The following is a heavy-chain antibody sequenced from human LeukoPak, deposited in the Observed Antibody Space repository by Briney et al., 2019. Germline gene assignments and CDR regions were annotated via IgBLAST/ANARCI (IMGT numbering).Heavy chain of an antibody. J-gene: IGHJ5*02. V-gene: IGHV3-30*18. CDR2: ISYDGSNK. D-gene: IGHD3-10*01. Sequence: PGGSLRLSCAASGFTFSSYGMHWVRQAPGKGPEWVAVISYDGSNKNYADSVKGRFTISRDNSKNTLFLHMNSLRAEDTAVFYCAKGKYYASGRNWFDPWGQGTQVTVSS. CDR3: AKGKYYASGRNWFDP. CDR1: GFTFSSYG.